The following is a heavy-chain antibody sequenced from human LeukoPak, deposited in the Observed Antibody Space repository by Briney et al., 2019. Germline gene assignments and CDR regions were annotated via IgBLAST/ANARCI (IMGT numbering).Heavy chain of an antibody. CDR1: GGSFSGYY. CDR3: ARVRKYYYDSSGYYYPPYGAFDI. J-gene: IGHJ3*02. D-gene: IGHD3-22*01. V-gene: IGHV4-34*01. Sequence: SETLSLTCAVYGGSFSGYYWSWIRQPPGKGLEWIGEINHSGSTNYNPSLKSRVTISVDTSKNQFSLKLSSVTAADTAVYYCARVRKYYYDSSGYYYPPYGAFDIWGQGTMVTVSS. CDR2: INHSGST.